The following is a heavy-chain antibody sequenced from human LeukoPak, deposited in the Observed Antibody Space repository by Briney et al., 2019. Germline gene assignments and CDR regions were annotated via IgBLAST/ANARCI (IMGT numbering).Heavy chain of an antibody. D-gene: IGHD3-10*01. J-gene: IGHJ6*02. V-gene: IGHV3-33*08. CDR3: ARDRRYGSGSGSRYYGMDV. CDR2: IWYDGGNK. Sequence: PGGSLRLSCAASGFTFSNYGMHWVRQAPGKGLEWVAVIWYDGGNKYYGDSVKGRFTISRDPSKNTMYLQMNSLRAEDTAVYYCARDRRYGSGSGSRYYGMDVWGQGTTVTVSS. CDR1: GFTFSNYG.